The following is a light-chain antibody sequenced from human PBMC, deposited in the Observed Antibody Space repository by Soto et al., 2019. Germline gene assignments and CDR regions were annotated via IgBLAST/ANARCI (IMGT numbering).Light chain of an antibody. Sequence: QSVLTQPACVSGSPGQSITISCTGTSSDVGGYNYVSWYQQQPGKAPKVMIYDVSKRPSGISNRFSGSKSGNTASLTSSGLQVEDEADYYCSSYTSGSTRVVFGGGTKLTLL. CDR1: SSDVGGYNY. CDR3: SSYTSGSTRVV. J-gene: IGLJ2*01. CDR2: DVS. V-gene: IGLV2-14*03.